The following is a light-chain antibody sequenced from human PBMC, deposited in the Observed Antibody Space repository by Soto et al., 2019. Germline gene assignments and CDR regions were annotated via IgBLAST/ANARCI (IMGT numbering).Light chain of an antibody. CDR1: GRDVGAYKL. CDR3: GSYAGGSRV. J-gene: IGLJ1*01. V-gene: IGLV2-23*02. CDR2: EVG. Sequence: QSVLTQPASVSGSPGQSITISCTGTGRDVGAYKLVSWYQQHPGKAPKLIIYEVGERPSGASNRFSGSKSGNTASLTISGLQAEDEAYYYCGSYAGGSRVFGTGTKVTVL.